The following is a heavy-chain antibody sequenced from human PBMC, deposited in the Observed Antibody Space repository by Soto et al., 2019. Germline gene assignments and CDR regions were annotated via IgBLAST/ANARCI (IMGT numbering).Heavy chain of an antibody. J-gene: IGHJ3*01. Sequence: EVQLVESEGGLVQRGGSLRLSCAASGFTFNYYWMHWVRQAPGQGLVWVSHIHSDGSKTTYAGSVKGRFTISRDNAKNTLYLQMNSLRAEDTAVYYCVRGDRGGFDLGGQGTAVTVSS. CDR3: VRGDRGGFDL. V-gene: IGHV3-74*01. D-gene: IGHD2-21*02. CDR1: GFTFNYYW. CDR2: IHSDGSKT.